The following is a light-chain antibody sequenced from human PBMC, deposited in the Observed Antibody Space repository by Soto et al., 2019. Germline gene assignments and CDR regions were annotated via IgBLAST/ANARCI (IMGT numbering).Light chain of an antibody. CDR2: GAS. CDR3: LQDNSYPLT. CDR1: QGIGND. Sequence: AIQMTQSPSSLSASVGDRVTITCRASQGIGNDLGWYQQKPGKAPKVLIYGASSLQGGVPSRFSGSGSGTDFTHTISSLQPEDCASYYCLQDNSYPLTFGQGTKVEVK. J-gene: IGKJ1*01. V-gene: IGKV1-6*01.